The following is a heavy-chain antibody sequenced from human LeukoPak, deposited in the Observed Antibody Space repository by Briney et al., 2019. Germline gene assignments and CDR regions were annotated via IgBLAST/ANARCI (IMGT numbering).Heavy chain of an antibody. CDR1: GASVGSSSYY. CDR3: ASHYIWGSYRYIDN. Sequence: SETLSLTCTASGASVGSSSYYWGWIRQTPERGLEWIVSMYYNGAIYYNPSLKSRVSISTDKAKNLFSLKLSSVTAADTAVYYCASHYIWGSYRYIDNWGQGTLVTVSS. D-gene: IGHD3-16*02. V-gene: IGHV4-39*02. CDR2: MYYNGAI. J-gene: IGHJ4*02.